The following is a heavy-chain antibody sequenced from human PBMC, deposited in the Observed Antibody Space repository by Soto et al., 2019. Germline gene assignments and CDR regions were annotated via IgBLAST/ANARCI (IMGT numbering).Heavy chain of an antibody. J-gene: IGHJ4*02. V-gene: IGHV3-33*01. CDR2: IWYDGSNK. CDR1: GFTFSSYG. CDR3: ARDRVAGTDY. D-gene: IGHD6-19*01. Sequence: QVQLVESGGGVVQPGRSLRLSCAASGFTFSSYGMHWVRQAPGKGLEGVAVIWYDGSNKYYADSVKGRFTISRDNSKNTLYLQMNSLRAEDTAVYYCARDRVAGTDYWGQGTLVTVSS.